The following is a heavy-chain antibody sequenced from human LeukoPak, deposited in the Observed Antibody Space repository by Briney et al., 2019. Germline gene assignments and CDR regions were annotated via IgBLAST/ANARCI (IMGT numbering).Heavy chain of an antibody. J-gene: IGHJ5*02. CDR2: IYYSGST. V-gene: IGHV4-30-4*08. D-gene: IGHD6-13*01. CDR3: ARGQFSSSWSTIHWFDP. Sequence: SQTLSLTCTVSGGSISSGDYYWSWIRQPSGKGLEWIGYIYYSGSTYYNPSLKSRVTISVDTSKNQFSLKLSSVTAADTAVYYCARGQFSSSWSTIHWFDPWGQGTLVTVSS. CDR1: GGSISSGDYY.